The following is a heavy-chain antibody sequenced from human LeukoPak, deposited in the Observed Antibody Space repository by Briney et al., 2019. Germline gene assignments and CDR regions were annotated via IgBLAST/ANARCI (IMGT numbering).Heavy chain of an antibody. CDR1: GYTFTGYY. J-gene: IGHJ4*02. D-gene: IGHD2-2*02. V-gene: IGHV1-2*02. Sequence: ASVTVSCKASGYTFTGYYMHWVRQAPGQGLEWMGWLNPNSGGTNYAQKLQGRVTMTSDTSISTAYMELSRLRSDDTAVYYCARGPDFGQLGTIDIVVVPAAISFICDYWGQGTLVTVSS. CDR2: LNPNSGGT. CDR3: ARGPDFGQLGTIDIVVVPAAISFICDY.